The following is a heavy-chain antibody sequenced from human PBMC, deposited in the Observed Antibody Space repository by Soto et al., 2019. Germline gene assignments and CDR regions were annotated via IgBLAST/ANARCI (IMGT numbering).Heavy chain of an antibody. V-gene: IGHV3-30*18. CDR3: AKGNSSGWYYPPGGGMDV. Sequence: GSLRLSCAASGFTFSSYGMHWVRQAPGKGLEWVAVISYDGSNKYYADSVKGRFTISRDNSKNTLYLQMNSLRAEDTAVYYCAKGNSSGWYYPPGGGMDVWGQGTTVTVSS. CDR1: GFTFSSYG. J-gene: IGHJ6*02. CDR2: ISYDGSNK. D-gene: IGHD6-19*01.